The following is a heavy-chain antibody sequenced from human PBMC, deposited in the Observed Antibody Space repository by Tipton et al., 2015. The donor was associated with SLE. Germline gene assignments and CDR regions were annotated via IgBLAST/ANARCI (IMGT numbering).Heavy chain of an antibody. J-gene: IGHJ3*02. CDR2: ISGDGGST. V-gene: IGHV3-43*02. D-gene: IGHD6-19*01. Sequence: SLRLSCAASGFTFDDYAMHWVRQAPGKGLEWVSLISGDGGSTYYADSVKGRFTISRDNSKNSLYLQMNSLRTEDTALYYCAKVGIAVAGTPVTFDIWGQGTMVTVSS. CDR1: GFTFDDYA. CDR3: AKVGIAVAGTPVTFDI.